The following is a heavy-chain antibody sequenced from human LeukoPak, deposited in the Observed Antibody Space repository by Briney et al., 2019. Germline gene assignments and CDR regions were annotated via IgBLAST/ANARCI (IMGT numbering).Heavy chain of an antibody. J-gene: IGHJ6*03. D-gene: IGHD3-10*01. CDR1: GYTFTSYY. CDR2: INPSAGST. Sequence: ASVKVSCKASGYTFTSYYIHWVRHAPGQGLEWMGLINPSAGSTNYAQRFQGRVTMTRDTSTSTVYMELSSLRSEDTAAYYCGRGPSFTLVRGGQWYYYMDVWGKGTTVTVSS. V-gene: IGHV1-46*01. CDR3: GRGPSFTLVRGGQWYYYMDV.